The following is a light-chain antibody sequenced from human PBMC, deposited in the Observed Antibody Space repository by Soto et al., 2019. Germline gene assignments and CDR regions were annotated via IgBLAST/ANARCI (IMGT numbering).Light chain of an antibody. CDR3: QQSNSFPLT. Sequence: DIQMTQSPSSVSASVGDRVTITCRASQGISSRLAWYQQKPGKAPNLLIYAASSLQSGVPSRFSGSGSETDFTLTIXSLQTEDFATYYCQQSNSFPLTVGGGTKVEIK. J-gene: IGKJ4*01. V-gene: IGKV1-12*01. CDR1: QGISSR. CDR2: AAS.